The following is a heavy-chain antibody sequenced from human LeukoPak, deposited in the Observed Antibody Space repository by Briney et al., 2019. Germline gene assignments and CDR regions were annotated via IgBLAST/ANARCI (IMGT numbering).Heavy chain of an antibody. CDR1: GFIFSSYW. CDR2: IKQDGSEK. CDR3: ARGYSSGWLFDC. V-gene: IGHV3-7*01. D-gene: IGHD6-19*01. J-gene: IGHJ4*02. Sequence: GGSLRLSCAASGFIFSSYWMSWVRQAPGKGLEWVANIKQDGSEKYYVDSVKGRFTISRDNAKNSLYLQMNSLRAEDTAVYYCARGYSSGWLFDCWGQGTLVTVSS.